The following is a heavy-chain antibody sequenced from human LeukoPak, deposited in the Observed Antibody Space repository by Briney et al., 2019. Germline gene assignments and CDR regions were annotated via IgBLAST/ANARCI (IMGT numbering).Heavy chain of an antibody. Sequence: GGSLRLSCAASGFTFSDYNMNWVRQAPGKGLERVSYITNGGSTIHHADSVKGRFTISRDNAKKTLYLQMNSLRAEDTAVYYCASPTGIAAAEAYWGQGTLVTVSS. D-gene: IGHD6-13*01. J-gene: IGHJ4*02. V-gene: IGHV3-11*04. CDR2: ITNGGSTI. CDR1: GFTFSDYN. CDR3: ASPTGIAAAEAY.